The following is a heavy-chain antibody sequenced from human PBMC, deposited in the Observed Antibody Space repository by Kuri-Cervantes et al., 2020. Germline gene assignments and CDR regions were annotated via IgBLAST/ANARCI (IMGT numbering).Heavy chain of an antibody. Sequence: GGSLRLSCAASGFTFDDYTMHWVRQAPGKGLEWVSLISWDGGSTYYADSVKGRFTISRDNAENSLYLQMSSLRAEDTAVYYCARDHIVGATNFDYWGQGTLVTVSS. CDR3: ARDHIVGATNFDY. V-gene: IGHV3-43*01. CDR2: ISWDGGST. J-gene: IGHJ4*02. D-gene: IGHD1-26*01. CDR1: GFTFDDYT.